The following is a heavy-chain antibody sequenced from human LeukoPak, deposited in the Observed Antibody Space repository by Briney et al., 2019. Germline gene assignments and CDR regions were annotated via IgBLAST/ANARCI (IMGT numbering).Heavy chain of an antibody. CDR3: ARDRSRIVVVPAAMNDAFDI. V-gene: IGHV4-38-2*02. CDR1: GYSISSGYY. J-gene: IGHJ3*02. D-gene: IGHD2-2*01. Sequence: PSETLSLTCAVSGYSISSGYYWGWIRQPPGKGLEWIGSIYHSGSTYYNPSLKSRVTISVDTSKNQFSLKLSSVTAADTAVYYCARDRSRIVVVPAAMNDAFDIWGHGTMVTVSS. CDR2: IYHSGST.